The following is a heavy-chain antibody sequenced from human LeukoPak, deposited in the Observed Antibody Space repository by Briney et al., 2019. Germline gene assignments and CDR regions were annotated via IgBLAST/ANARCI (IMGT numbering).Heavy chain of an antibody. CDR2: IRYDGGKK. CDR3: RSRDSRAYFDFDY. CDR1: RFTFSSYG. Sequence: GGSLRLSCAASRFTFSSYGMHWVRQAPGKGLEWVAFIRYDGGKKYYADSVKGRFTISRDNSKNTLYLQMNSLRAEDTAVYYCRSRDSRAYFDFDYWGQGTLVTVSS. J-gene: IGHJ4*02. V-gene: IGHV3-30*02. D-gene: IGHD3-22*01.